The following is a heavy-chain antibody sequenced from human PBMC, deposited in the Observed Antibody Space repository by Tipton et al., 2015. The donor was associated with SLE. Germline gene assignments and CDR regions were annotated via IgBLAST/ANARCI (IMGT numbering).Heavy chain of an antibody. CDR3: AAGIAARRGYYYYYYYMDV. V-gene: IGHV4-39*07. D-gene: IGHD6-6*01. J-gene: IGHJ6*03. Sequence: TLSLTCFVSGDYITSDIYYWGWVRQPPGKGLEWIGSVYDSGTTYYNPSLKSRVTISVDTSKNQFSLKLSSVTAADTAVYYCAAGIAARRGYYYYYYYMDVWGKGTTVTVSS. CDR1: GDYITSDIYY. CDR2: VYDSGTT.